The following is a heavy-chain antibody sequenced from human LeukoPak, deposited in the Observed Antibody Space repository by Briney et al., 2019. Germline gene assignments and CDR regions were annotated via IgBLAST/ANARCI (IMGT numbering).Heavy chain of an antibody. J-gene: IGHJ4*02. CDR1: GFTFSSYW. CDR2: IKQDGSDK. CDR3: LTSTRSHRFDY. V-gene: IGHV3-7*01. Sequence: GGSLRLSCAASGFTFSSYWMCWVRQAPGKGLEWVAIIKQDGSDKYYVDSVEGRFIISRDNAKNSLYLQMNSLRAEDTAVYYCLTSTRSHRFDYWGQGTLVTVSS. D-gene: IGHD2-15*01.